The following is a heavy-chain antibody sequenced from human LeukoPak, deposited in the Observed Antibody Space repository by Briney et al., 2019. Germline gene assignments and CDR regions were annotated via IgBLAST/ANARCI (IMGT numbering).Heavy chain of an antibody. CDR3: ARGPHLRTYDSSSPAALDF. CDR2: INPTGGNT. J-gene: IGHJ3*01. D-gene: IGHD3-22*01. V-gene: IGHV1-46*01. Sequence: ASVKVSCKASGYIFINYWMYWVRQAPGQGLEWMGLINPTGGNTNVAQNFQGRVTMTRDMSTSTVYMELRRLRSEDTAVYYCARGPHLRTYDSSSPAALDFWGQGTMVTVSS. CDR1: GYIFINYW.